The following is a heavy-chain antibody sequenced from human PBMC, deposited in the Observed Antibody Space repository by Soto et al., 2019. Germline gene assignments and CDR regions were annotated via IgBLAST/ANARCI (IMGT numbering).Heavy chain of an antibody. CDR1: GYSFTSYW. V-gene: IGHV5-51*01. CDR2: IYPGDSDT. D-gene: IGHD3-9*01. J-gene: IGHJ3*02. Sequence: GESLKISCKGSGYSFTSYWIGWVRQMPGKGLEWMGIIYPGDSDTRYSPSFQGQVTISADKSISTAYLQWSSLKASDTAMYYCARPPYDILTGHPNTDAFDIWGQGTMVTVSS. CDR3: ARPPYDILTGHPNTDAFDI.